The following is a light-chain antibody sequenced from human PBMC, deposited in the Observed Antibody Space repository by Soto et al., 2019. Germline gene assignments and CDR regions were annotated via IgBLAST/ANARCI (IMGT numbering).Light chain of an antibody. CDR1: SCNIGTTT. CDR2: ANN. CDR3: ASWDDSFSGWV. V-gene: IGLV1-44*01. J-gene: IGLJ3*02. Sequence: QSVLTQPPSASGTPGQRGTMSCSGSSCNIGTTTVNWYQKLPGTAPKLLIYANNQRPSGVHDRFSGSKSGTSASLAISGLQSDDEADYDCASWDDSFSGWVFGGGTKLTVL.